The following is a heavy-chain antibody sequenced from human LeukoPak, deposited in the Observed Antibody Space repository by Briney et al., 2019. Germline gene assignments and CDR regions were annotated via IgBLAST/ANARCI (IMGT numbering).Heavy chain of an antibody. CDR2: SYTSRST. Sequence: PPETLSLTCTVSGGSTSGYYWSWIRQPARRGLWRIWRSYTSRSTNDNPSIKSRVTMSVDTSKNQFSLKMSSVTAADTAVYYWARRDFSNRLIHDAFDIWGQGTMVTVSS. CDR1: GGSTSGYY. CDR3: ARRDFSNRLIHDAFDI. D-gene: IGHD4-11*01. J-gene: IGHJ3*02. V-gene: IGHV4-4*07.